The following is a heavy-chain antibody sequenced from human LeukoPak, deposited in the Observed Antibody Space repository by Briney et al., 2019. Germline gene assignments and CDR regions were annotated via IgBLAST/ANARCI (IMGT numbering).Heavy chain of an antibody. V-gene: IGHV3-48*04. J-gene: IGHJ4*02. CDR2: ISSSSSTI. CDR1: GFTFSSYS. CDR3: VARGGWARFDY. D-gene: IGHD6-19*01. Sequence: PGGSLRLSCAASGFTFSSYSMNWVRQAPGKGLEWVSYISSSSSTIYYADSVKGRFTISRDNAKNSLYLQMNSLRAEDTAVYYCVARGGWARFDYWGQGVLVTVSA.